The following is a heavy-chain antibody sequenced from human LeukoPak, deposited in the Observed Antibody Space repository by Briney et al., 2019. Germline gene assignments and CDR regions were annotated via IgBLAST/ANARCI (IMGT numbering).Heavy chain of an antibody. CDR3: ARARSSETTVVTPPLDAFDI. D-gene: IGHD4-23*01. J-gene: IGHJ3*02. CDR2: ISSSSSTI. Sequence: GGSLRLSCAASGFTFSSYSMSWVRQAPGKGLEWVSYISSSSSTIYYADSVKGRFTISRDNAKNSLYLQMNSLRAEDTAVYYCARARSSETTVVTPPLDAFDIWGQGTMVTVSS. CDR1: GFTFSSYS. V-gene: IGHV3-48*04.